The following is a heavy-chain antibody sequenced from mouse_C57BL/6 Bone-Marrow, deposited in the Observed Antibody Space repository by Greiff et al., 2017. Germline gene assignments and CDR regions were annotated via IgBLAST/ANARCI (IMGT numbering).Heavy chain of an antibody. CDR1: GYTFTSYG. Sequence: QVQLKESGAELARPGASVKLSCKASGYTFTSYGISWVKQRTGQGLEWIGEIYPRSGTTYYNEKFKGKATLTADKSSSTAYMELRSLTSEDSAVYFCAKGYYYGSNYFDYWGQGTTLTVSS. CDR3: AKGYYYGSNYFDY. J-gene: IGHJ2*01. V-gene: IGHV1-81*01. D-gene: IGHD1-1*01. CDR2: IYPRSGTT.